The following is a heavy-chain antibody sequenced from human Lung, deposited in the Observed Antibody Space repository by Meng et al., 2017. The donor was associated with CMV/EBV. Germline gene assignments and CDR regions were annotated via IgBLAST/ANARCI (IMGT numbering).Heavy chain of an antibody. V-gene: IGHV3-49*04. Sequence: GESXKISXTASGFTFGDNAMNWVRQAPGKGLEWVGFIRSKAYGGTTEYAASVEGRFTISRDDSKSIAYLQMNSLKTEDTAVYYCSRFRGYPLYYYALDVWGQGTTVTVSS. CDR1: GFTFGDNA. J-gene: IGHJ6*02. CDR3: SRFRGYPLYYYALDV. D-gene: IGHD5-18*01. CDR2: IRSKAYGGTT.